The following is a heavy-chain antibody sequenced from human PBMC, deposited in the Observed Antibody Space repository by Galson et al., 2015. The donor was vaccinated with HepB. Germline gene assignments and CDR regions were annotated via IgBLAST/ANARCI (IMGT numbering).Heavy chain of an antibody. V-gene: IGHV3-7*03. D-gene: IGHD3-3*01. CDR2: IKQDGSEK. J-gene: IGHJ4*02. CDR3: ARGSLNDFWSGYEGM. Sequence: SLRLSCAASGFTFSSYWMSWVRQAPGKGLEWVANIKQDGSEKYYVDSVKGRFTISRDNAKNSLYLQMNSLRAEDTAVYYCARGSLNDFWSGYEGMWGQGTLVTVSS. CDR1: GFTFSSYW.